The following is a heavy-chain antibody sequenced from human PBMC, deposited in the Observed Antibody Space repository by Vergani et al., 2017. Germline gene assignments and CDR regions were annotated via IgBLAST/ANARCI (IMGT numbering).Heavy chain of an antibody. CDR2: IHLDGSAE. J-gene: IGHJ4*02. CDR1: GFIFCDYW. D-gene: IGHD2/OR15-2a*01. V-gene: IGHV3-7*01. Sequence: EVQLVESGGALVQPGGSLRPSCLGPGFIFCDYWMSWVRQAPGKGLEFVANIHLDGSAENYVDSVKGRFTISRDNAKNSVILQMNNLRAEDTALYYCARDIPGGLSDFDYWGQGTLVTVSS. CDR3: ARDIPGGLSDFDY.